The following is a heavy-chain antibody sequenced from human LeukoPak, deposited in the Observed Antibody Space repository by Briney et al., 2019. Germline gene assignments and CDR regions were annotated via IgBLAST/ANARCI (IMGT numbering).Heavy chain of an antibody. J-gene: IGHJ2*01. V-gene: IGHV4-34*01. CDR1: GGSFSGYY. CDR2: INHSGST. Sequence: SETQSLTCAVYGGSFSGYYWSWSRQPPGKGLEWIGEINHSGSTNYNPSLKSRVTISVDTSKNQFSLKLSSVTAADTAVYYCARGIARHWYFDLWGRGTLVTVSS. CDR3: ARGIARHWYFDL. D-gene: IGHD6-13*01.